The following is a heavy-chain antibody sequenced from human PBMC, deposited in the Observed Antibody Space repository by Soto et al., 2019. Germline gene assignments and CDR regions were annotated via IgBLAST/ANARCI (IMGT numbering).Heavy chain of an antibody. CDR1: GSTFSIYA. CDR2: ITNNGDTT. J-gene: IGHJ3*01. V-gene: IGHV3-23*04. Sequence: EKQLVESGGALAQPGGSLRLSCVGSGSTFSIYALTWVRQAPGKGLQWVSLITNNGDTTFFGDSVKGRFSISRDNSKNTLYLQLESLRAEDTAVYYCAMSAGYGGAFDVWGQGTMVAVSS. D-gene: IGHD5-12*01. CDR3: AMSAGYGGAFDV.